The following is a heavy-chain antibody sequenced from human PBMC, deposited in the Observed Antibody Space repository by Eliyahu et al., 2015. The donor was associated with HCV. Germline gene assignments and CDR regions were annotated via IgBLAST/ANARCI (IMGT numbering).Heavy chain of an antibody. J-gene: IGHJ4*02. V-gene: IGHV4-59*01. CDR1: GGSISGYY. D-gene: IGHD4-11*01. CDR2: IYYSGST. CDR3: ARETYSLQY. Sequence: QVQLQESGPGLVKPSETLSLTCSVSGGSISGYYWSWIRQPPGKGLEWIGNIYYSGSTNYNPSLKSRVTILIDTSKNQFSLKLKSVTAADTAVYYCARETYSLQYWGQGTLVTFSS.